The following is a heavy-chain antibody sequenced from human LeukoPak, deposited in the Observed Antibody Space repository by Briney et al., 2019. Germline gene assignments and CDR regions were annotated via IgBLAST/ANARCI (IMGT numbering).Heavy chain of an antibody. V-gene: IGHV1-46*01. CDR2: INPSGGNT. J-gene: IGHJ6*03. CDR1: GYTFTTNY. Sequence: GASVKVSCKASGYTFTTNYIHWVRQAPGQGLEWMGTINPSGGNTGYAQKLQGRVTMTRDMSTSTVYMELSSLRSEDTAVYYCARGPPSYYYMDVWGKGTTVTVSS. CDR3: ARGPPSYYYMDV.